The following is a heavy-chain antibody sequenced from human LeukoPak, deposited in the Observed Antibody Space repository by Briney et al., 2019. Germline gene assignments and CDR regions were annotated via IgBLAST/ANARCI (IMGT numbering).Heavy chain of an antibody. CDR3: ARAKVVVPAAMGTYYYYYMDV. J-gene: IGHJ6*03. CDR2: IYTSGST. V-gene: IGHV4-4*08. Sequence: SETLSLTCTVSGGSISSYYWSWIRQPPGKGLEWIGRIYTSGSTNYNPSLKSRVTISVDTSKNQFSLKLSSVTAADTAVYYCARAKVVVPAAMGTYYYYYMDVWGKGTTVTISS. CDR1: GGSISSYY. D-gene: IGHD2-2*01.